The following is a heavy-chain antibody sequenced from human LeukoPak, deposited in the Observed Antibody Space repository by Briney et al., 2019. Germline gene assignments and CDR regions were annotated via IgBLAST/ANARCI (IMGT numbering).Heavy chain of an antibody. CDR3: ARVSRFLEWLFFDY. V-gene: IGHV3-21*01. CDR1: GFTFSSYS. Sequence: GXXLRLSCAASGFTFSSYSMNWVRQAPGKGLEWVSSISSSSSYIYYADSVKGRFTISRDNAKNSLYLQMNSLRAEDTAVYYCARVSRFLEWLFFDYWGQGTLVTVSS. J-gene: IGHJ4*02. D-gene: IGHD3-3*01. CDR2: ISSSSSYI.